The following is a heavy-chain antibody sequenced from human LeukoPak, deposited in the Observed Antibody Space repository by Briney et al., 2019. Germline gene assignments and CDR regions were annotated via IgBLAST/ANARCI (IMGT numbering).Heavy chain of an antibody. V-gene: IGHV3-21*01. J-gene: IGHJ4*02. CDR2: ISSSSSYI. D-gene: IGHD6-25*01. CDR1: GFTSSSYS. Sequence: GGSLRLSCAASGFTSSSYSMNWVRQAPGKGLEWVSSISSSSSYIYYADSVKGRFTISRDNAKNSLYLQMNSLRAEDTAVYYCAREWGIAAIDYWGQGTLVTVSS. CDR3: AREWGIAAIDY.